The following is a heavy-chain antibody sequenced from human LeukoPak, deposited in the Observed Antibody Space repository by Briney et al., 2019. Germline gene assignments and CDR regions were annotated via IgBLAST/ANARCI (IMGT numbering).Heavy chain of an antibody. D-gene: IGHD6-19*01. V-gene: IGHV3-48*01. CDR1: GFTFSSSS. CDR2: ISSSSSTT. CDR3: ARDSSRRIAVAGFDY. J-gene: IGHJ4*02. Sequence: PGGSLRLSCAASGFTFSSSSMNWVRQAPGKGLEWVSYISSSSSTTYYADSVKGRFTISRDNSKNTLYLQMNSLRAEDTAVYYCARDSSRRIAVAGFDYWGQGTLVTVSS.